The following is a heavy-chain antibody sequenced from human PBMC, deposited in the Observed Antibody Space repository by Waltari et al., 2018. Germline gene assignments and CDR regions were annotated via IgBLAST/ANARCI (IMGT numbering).Heavy chain of an antibody. CDR3: ARGKSFGDY. D-gene: IGHD3-16*01. CDR2: IKQDGSEE. V-gene: IGHV3-7*01. Sequence: EVQLVESGGGLVQPGGSLRLSCAASGFTLSSYGMSWVRQAPGKGLEWVANIKQDGSEEYYVDSVKGRFTISRDKAKNSLYLQMNSLRAEDTAVYYCARGKSFGDYWGQGTLVTVSS. J-gene: IGHJ4*02. CDR1: GFTLSSYG.